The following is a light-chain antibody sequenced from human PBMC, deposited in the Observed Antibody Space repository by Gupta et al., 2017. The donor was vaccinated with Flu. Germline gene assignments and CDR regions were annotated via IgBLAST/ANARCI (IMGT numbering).Light chain of an antibody. CDR1: SSDIGSYDS. Sequence: QSALTQPASVSGSPGQSITLSCSGTSSDIGSYDSVSWYQQQPGKAPKRMIYEVSNRPSGVSTRFSASKSGNTASLTISGLQAEDEADYYCSSFTRTSTWMFGGGTKLTVL. V-gene: IGLV2-14*01. CDR2: EVS. CDR3: SSFTRTSTWM. J-gene: IGLJ3*02.